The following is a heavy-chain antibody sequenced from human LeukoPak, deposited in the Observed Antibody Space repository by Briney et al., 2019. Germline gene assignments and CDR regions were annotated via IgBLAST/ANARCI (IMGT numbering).Heavy chain of an antibody. Sequence: GGSLRLSCAASGFTFSSFAMHWVRQAPDKGLEWVADIWYNGSNKYYAESVKGRFTISRDNSRNTLYLQMNSLRAEDTAVYYCSRGGYGDYNNWFDPWGQGTLVIVSS. J-gene: IGHJ5*02. CDR1: GFTFSSFA. V-gene: IGHV3-33*01. CDR2: IWYNGSNK. CDR3: SRGGYGDYNNWFDP. D-gene: IGHD4-17*01.